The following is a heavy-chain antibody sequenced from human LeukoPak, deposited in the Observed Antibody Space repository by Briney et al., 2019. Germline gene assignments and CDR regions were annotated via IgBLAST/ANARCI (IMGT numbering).Heavy chain of an antibody. CDR1: GGTFHSYA. J-gene: IGHJ6*02. V-gene: IGHV1-69*04. CDR3: ARDVLCSSTSCYSALRGYETYYYYYYGMDV. Sequence: VASVKVSRMATGGTFHSYAISWVRQAPGQGLEWMGRIIPILGIANIAHKFQGRVTITADKSTSTAYMELSSLRSEDTAVYYCARDVLCSSTSCYSALRGYETYYYYYYGMDVWGQGTTVTVSS. CDR2: IIPILGIA. D-gene: IGHD2-2*01.